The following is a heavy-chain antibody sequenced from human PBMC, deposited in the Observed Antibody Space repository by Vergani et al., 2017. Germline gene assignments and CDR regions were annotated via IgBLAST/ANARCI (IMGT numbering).Heavy chain of an antibody. J-gene: IGHJ4*02. CDR1: GGSFSGYY. CDR3: ARDRAPQYRIFDY. D-gene: IGHD1-14*01. Sequence: QVQLQQWGAGLLKPSETLSLTCAVYGGSFSGYYWSWIRQPPGKGLEWSGEINHSGSTNYNPSLKSRVTISVDTSKYQFSLRLSSVTAADTAVYYCARDRAPQYRIFDYWGQGTLVTVSS. V-gene: IGHV4-34*01. CDR2: INHSGST.